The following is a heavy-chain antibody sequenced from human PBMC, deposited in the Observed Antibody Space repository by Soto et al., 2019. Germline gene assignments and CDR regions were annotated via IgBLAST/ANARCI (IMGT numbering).Heavy chain of an antibody. D-gene: IGHD1-26*01. V-gene: IGHV3-15*01. CDR3: TSGAGITETDY. CDR2: ITRKIDGETT. J-gene: IGHJ4*02. CDR1: GFTFSDAW. Sequence: EVQLVDSGGGLVKPGGSLRLSCVVSGFTFSDAWMTWVRQAPGKGLEWVGRITRKIDGETTNYAAPVEGRFTISRDDSINTLYLQMSSLKTEDTAVYYCTSGAGITETDYWGQGTLVTVSS.